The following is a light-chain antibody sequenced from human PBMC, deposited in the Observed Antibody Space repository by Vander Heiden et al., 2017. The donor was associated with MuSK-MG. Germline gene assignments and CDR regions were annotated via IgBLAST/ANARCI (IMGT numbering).Light chain of an antibody. CDR3: HQDCGSSYS. J-gene: IGKJ2*03. CDR1: QSVSSSY. V-gene: IGKV3-20*01. CDR2: GAS. Sequence: EIVLTQSPGTLSLSPGERATLSCRASQSVSSSYLAWYQQKPGQAPRLLIYGASSRATGIPDRFSGSGSGTDFTLTISRLEPEDFAVYYCHQDCGSSYSFGQGTKLEIK.